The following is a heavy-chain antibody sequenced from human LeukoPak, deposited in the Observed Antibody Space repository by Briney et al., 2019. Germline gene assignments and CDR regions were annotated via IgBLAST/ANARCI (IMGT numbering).Heavy chain of an antibody. D-gene: IGHD6-13*01. CDR2: ISWNSGSK. Sequence: GGSLRLSCAASGFTLDDYAMHWVRQAPGKGLEWVSGISWNSGSKGYADSVKGRFTISRDNAKNSLYLQMNSLRAEDTALYYCAKDRGYSSSHDAFDIWGQGTMVTVSS. V-gene: IGHV3-9*01. J-gene: IGHJ3*02. CDR1: GFTLDDYA. CDR3: AKDRGYSSSHDAFDI.